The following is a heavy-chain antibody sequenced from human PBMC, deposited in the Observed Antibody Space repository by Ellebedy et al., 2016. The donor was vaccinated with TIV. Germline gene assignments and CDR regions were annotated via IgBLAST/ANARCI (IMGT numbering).Heavy chain of an antibody. CDR3: AKPLQWLVQGDYFDY. CDR1: GFTFSSYA. D-gene: IGHD6-19*01. CDR2: ISGSGGST. J-gene: IGHJ4*02. Sequence: GGSLRLXXAASGFTFSSYAMSWVRQAPGKGLEWVSAISGSGGSTYYADSVKGRFTISRDNSKNTLYLQMNSLRAEDTAVYYCAKPLQWLVQGDYFDYWGQGTLVTVSS. V-gene: IGHV3-23*01.